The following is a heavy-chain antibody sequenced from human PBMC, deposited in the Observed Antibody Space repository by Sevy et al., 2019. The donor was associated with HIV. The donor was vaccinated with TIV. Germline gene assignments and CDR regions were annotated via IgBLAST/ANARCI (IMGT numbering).Heavy chain of an antibody. J-gene: IGHJ6*02. CDR1: GFTFSSYS. Sequence: GESLKISCAASGFTFSSYSMNWVRQAPGKGLEWVSSISSSSSYIYYADSVKGRFTISRDNAKNSLYLQMNSLRAEDTAVYYCARDRLGYGAAGPSYYGMDVWGQGTTVTVSS. CDR3: ARDRLGYGAAGPSYYGMDV. D-gene: IGHD6-13*01. V-gene: IGHV3-21*01. CDR2: ISSSSSYI.